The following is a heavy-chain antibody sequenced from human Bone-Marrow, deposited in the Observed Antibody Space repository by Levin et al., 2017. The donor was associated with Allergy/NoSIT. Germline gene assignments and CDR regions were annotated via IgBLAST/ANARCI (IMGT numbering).Heavy chain of an antibody. Sequence: KTSETLSLTCSVSGGSIASFYWSWIRQSPGKGLEWIGYIFYVGGTNYNPSLEGRATISIDKSKKQFSLKLTSVTAADTAIYYCALLRRDESYWGQGSLVTVSS. D-gene: IGHD5-24*01. J-gene: IGHJ4*02. CDR2: IFYVGGT. CDR3: ALLRRDESY. V-gene: IGHV4-59*01. CDR1: GGSIASFY.